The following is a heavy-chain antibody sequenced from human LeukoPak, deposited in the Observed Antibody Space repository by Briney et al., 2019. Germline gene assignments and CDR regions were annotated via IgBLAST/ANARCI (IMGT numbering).Heavy chain of an antibody. Sequence: GASVKVSCKASGYTFTSYYKHWVRQAPGQGLEWMGRINPSGGSTSYAQKFQGRVTMTRDTSTSTVYMELSSLRSEDTAVYYCASSRRSGSYDRGFDYWGQGTLVTVSS. V-gene: IGHV1-46*01. CDR1: GYTFTSYY. CDR3: ASSRRSGSYDRGFDY. CDR2: INPSGGST. D-gene: IGHD1-26*01. J-gene: IGHJ4*02.